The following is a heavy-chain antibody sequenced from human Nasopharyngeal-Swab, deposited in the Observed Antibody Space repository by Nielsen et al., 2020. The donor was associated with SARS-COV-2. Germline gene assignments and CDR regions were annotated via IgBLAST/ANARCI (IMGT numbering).Heavy chain of an antibody. CDR3: AKVRPIVTTPRDFDY. V-gene: IGHV3-23*01. J-gene: IGHJ4*02. CDR2: ISGSAGAT. Sequence: WIRQPPGKGLEWVSAISGSAGATYYADSVKGRFTISRANSKNTVYLQMNSLRAEDAAVYYCAKVRPIVTTPRDFDYWGQGILGTVSS. D-gene: IGHD5-12*01.